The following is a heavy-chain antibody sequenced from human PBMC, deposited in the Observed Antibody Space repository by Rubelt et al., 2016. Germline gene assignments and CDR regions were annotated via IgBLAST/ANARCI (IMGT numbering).Heavy chain of an antibody. D-gene: IGHD6-13*01. Sequence: QVQLVQSGAEVKKPGASVKVSCKASGYTFTSYAMHWVRQAPGQRLEWMGWINAGNGNTTYSQKFQGRGPITREPSASTACMELSSLRSEDTAVYYCARGLGLGYSSSWFNWFDPWGQGTLVTVSS. CDR2: INAGNGNT. V-gene: IGHV1-3*01. J-gene: IGHJ5*02. CDR3: ARGLGLGYSSSWFNWFDP. CDR1: GYTFTSYA.